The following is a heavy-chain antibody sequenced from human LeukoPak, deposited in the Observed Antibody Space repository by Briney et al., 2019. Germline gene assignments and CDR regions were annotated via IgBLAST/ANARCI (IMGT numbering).Heavy chain of an antibody. J-gene: IGHJ2*01. Sequence: PGGSLRLSCAASGFTFNSYAMSWVRQAPGKGLEWVSSISGRDASTYYADSVKGRFTISKDYSTSTLYLQMNSLRAEDTAVYYCAKVESYWYFDLWGRGTLVTVSS. V-gene: IGHV3-23*01. CDR3: AKVESYWYFDL. CDR1: GFTFNSYA. CDR2: ISGRDAST.